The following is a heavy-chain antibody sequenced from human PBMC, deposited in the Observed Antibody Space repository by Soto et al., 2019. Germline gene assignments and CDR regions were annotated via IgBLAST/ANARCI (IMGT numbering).Heavy chain of an antibody. Sequence: QVQLVESGGGVVQPGRSLRLSCAASGFTFSSYAMHWVRQAPGKGLEWVAVISYDGSNKYYADSVKGRFTISRDNSKNPLYLQMNSLRAEDTAVYYCARDLGYYYDSSGYYYVAYYYYYGMDVWGQGTTVTVSS. CDR2: ISYDGSNK. V-gene: IGHV3-30-3*01. D-gene: IGHD3-22*01. CDR1: GFTFSSYA. CDR3: ARDLGYYYDSSGYYYVAYYYYYGMDV. J-gene: IGHJ6*02.